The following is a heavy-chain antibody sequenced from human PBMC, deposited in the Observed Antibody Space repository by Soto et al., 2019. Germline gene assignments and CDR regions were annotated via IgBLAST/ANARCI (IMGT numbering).Heavy chain of an antibody. D-gene: IGHD1-26*01. CDR3: ARYEDGASRL. V-gene: IGHV3-21*04. Sequence: EVQWVESGGGLVKPGGSLRLSCVASGFTFSNYNMNWVRQAPGKGLEWVSSISGGSDYKVYAVSMKGRSTISTDNVKISHYLDTKSMISEDTARYFSARYEDGASRLWGQGTLVTVSS. CDR1: GFTFSNYN. J-gene: IGHJ4*02. CDR2: ISGGSDYK.